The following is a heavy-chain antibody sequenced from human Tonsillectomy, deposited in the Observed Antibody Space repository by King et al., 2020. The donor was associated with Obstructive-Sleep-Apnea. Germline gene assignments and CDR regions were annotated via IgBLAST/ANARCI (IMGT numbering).Heavy chain of an antibody. V-gene: IGHV3-74*01. D-gene: IGHD4-23*01. J-gene: IGHJ3*02. CDR2: LNTDGSST. CDR3: VRERGAPDYGGHSIRRGSAFDI. Sequence: VQLVESGGGLVQPGGSLRLACAATGFSFSTHWMHWVRQAPGEGLVWVSRLNTDGSSTSYADTVKGRFTISRDNAKNTLFLQMNSLRVEDMAVYYCVRERGAPDYGGHSIRRGSAFDIWGQGTMVSVSS. CDR1: GFSFSTHW.